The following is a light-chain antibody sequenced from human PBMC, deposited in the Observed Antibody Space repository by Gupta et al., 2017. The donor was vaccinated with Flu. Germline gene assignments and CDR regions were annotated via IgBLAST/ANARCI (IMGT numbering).Light chain of an antibody. CDR3: QTWGTGIRV. J-gene: IGLJ3*02. CDR1: SGHSSYA. Sequence: QLVLPQSPSASASLGAAVKLTCTLSSGHSSYAIAWHQQQPEKGPRYLMKLNSDGSHSTGDRTPDRFSGSGSGADRHPTISRVQAEAEDYYYCQTWGTGIRVFGGGTKLTVL. V-gene: IGLV4-69*01. CDR2: LNSDGSH.